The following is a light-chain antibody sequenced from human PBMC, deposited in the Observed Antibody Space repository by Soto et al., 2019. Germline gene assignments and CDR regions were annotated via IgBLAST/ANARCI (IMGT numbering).Light chain of an antibody. V-gene: IGLV1-40*01. CDR1: SSNIGAGYP. CDR2: G. Sequence: QSVLTQPPSVSGAPGQRVTISCTGSSSNIGAGYPVHWYQQLPGTAPKLLVAGNRPSGVPDRFSVSKSGASASLAITGLQAEDEADYYCAAWDDSLNGRVFGTGTKVTVL. J-gene: IGLJ1*01. CDR3: AAWDDSLNGRV.